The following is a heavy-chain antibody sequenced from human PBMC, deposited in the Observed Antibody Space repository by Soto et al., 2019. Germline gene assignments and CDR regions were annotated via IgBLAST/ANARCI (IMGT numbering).Heavy chain of an antibody. CDR1: GYTFTSYG. CDR2: ISAYNDNT. Sequence: QVKLVQSGTEVKKPGASVKVSCKASGYTFTSYGISWVRQAPGQGLEWMGWISAYNDNTIYTQKLQGRVTMTTDTSTSTAYMELRSLRSDDTAVYYCARGVDCSGGSCFSFYYYYYGFDVWGQGTTLTVSS. D-gene: IGHD2-15*01. CDR3: ARGVDCSGGSCFSFYYYYYGFDV. V-gene: IGHV1-18*04. J-gene: IGHJ6*02.